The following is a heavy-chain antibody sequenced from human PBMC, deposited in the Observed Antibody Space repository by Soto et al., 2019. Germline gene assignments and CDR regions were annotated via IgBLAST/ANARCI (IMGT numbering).Heavy chain of an antibody. CDR3: ARGLRGFSFYAMDV. CDR1: EFIFNIYG. CDR2: IWFDGSNR. V-gene: IGHV3-33*01. D-gene: IGHD3-16*01. J-gene: IGHJ6*02. Sequence: QVQLVESGGGVVQPGNSLRLSCAASEFIFNIYGMHWVRQAPGKGLEWVAVIWFDGSNRYFADSVEGRFTISRDNSKNTLYLEVNSLRAEDTAVYFCARGLRGFSFYAMDVWGQGTAVTVSS.